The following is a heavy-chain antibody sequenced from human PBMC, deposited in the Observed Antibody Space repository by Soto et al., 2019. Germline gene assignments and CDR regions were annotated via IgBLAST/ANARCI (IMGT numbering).Heavy chain of an antibody. V-gene: IGHV4-39*01. CDR1: GGSISSSSYY. CDR2: IYYSGST. J-gene: IGHJ4*02. Sequence: SETLSLTCTVSGGSISSSSYYWGWIRQPPGKGLKWIGSIYYSGSTYYNPSLKSRVTISVDTSKNQFSLKLSSVTAADTAVYYCARHGAAPDYFDYWGQGTLVTVSS. CDR3: ARHGAAPDYFDY. D-gene: IGHD6-6*01.